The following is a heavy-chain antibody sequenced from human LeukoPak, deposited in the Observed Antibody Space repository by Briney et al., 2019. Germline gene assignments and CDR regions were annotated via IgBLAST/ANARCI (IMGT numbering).Heavy chain of an antibody. V-gene: IGHV1-3*01. CDR2: INAGNGNT. CDR1: GYTFTSYA. D-gene: IGHD2-15*01. Sequence: ASVKVSCKASGYTFTSYAMHWVRQAPGQRLEWMGWINAGNGNTKYSQKFQGRATITRDTSASTAYMELSSLRSEDTAVYYCARGLSIVVVVAGLDPWGQGTLVTVSS. J-gene: IGHJ5*02. CDR3: ARGLSIVVVVAGLDP.